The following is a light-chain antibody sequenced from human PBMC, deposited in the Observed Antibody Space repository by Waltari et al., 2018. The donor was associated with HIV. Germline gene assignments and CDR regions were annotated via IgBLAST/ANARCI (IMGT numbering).Light chain of an antibody. CDR3: SSYAGTYTYV. V-gene: IGLV2-11*01. J-gene: IGLJ1*01. CDR1: SSDSDY. CDR2: NVS. Sequence: QSALTQPRSVSGSLGQSVTISCTGTSSDSDYVSWYQQHPGRAPKLIISNVSERPSGVPNRFSGSKSGGTASLTISGLQAIDEADYFCSSYAGTYTYVFGTGTTVTV.